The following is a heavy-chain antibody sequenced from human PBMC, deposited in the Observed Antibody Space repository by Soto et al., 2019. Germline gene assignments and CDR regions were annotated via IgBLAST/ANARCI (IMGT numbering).Heavy chain of an antibody. V-gene: IGHV2-5*02. Sequence: QITLKESGHTLVKPTQTLTLTCTLSGVSISTRGVGVGWIRQPPGKALEWLALIYWDYDKRYSPFLKRRLTITKDTSKNQVGLTLTNMDPVDPATYYCALKGDGYRGFQYWCQGTLVTVSS. J-gene: IGHJ4*02. CDR2: IYWDYDK. CDR1: GVSISTRGVG. D-gene: IGHD2-21*01. CDR3: ALKGDGYRGFQY.